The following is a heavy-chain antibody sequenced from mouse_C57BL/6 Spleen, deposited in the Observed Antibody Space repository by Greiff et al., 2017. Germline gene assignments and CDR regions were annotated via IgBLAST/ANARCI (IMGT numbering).Heavy chain of an antibody. CDR2: IDPENGDT. CDR1: GFTFTDDY. J-gene: IGHJ3*01. CDR3: TALYDGTEAWFGY. V-gene: IGHV14-4*01. D-gene: IGHD2-3*01. Sequence: VQLQQSGAELVRPGASVKLSCTASGFTFTDDYMHWVKQRPEQGLEWIGCIDPENGDTDYAPKFQGKATITADKSSNTAYLQLSSLTSEDAADYYVTALYDGTEAWFGYWGQGTLVTVSA.